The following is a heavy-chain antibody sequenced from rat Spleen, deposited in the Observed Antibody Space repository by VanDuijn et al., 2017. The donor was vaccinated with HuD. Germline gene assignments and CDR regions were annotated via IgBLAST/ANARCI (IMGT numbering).Heavy chain of an antibody. CDR2: ISYDGGST. Sequence: EVQLVESGGGLVQPGRSMKLSCAASGFTFSNYGMAWVRQAPKKGLEWVAYISYDGGSTYYRDPVKGRFTISRDNAKSTLYLQMDSLRSEDTATYYCTTEGTTEGYWGQGVMVTVSS. CDR1: GFTFSNYG. V-gene: IGHV5-20*01. CDR3: TTEGTTEGY. J-gene: IGHJ2*01. D-gene: IGHD1-11*01.